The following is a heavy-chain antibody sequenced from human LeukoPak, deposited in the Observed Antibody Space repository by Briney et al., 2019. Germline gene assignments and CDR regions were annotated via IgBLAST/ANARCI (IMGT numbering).Heavy chain of an antibody. D-gene: IGHD2-2*01. V-gene: IGHV1-2*02. CDR2: INPNSGGT. CDR1: GYTFTGYY. Sequence: ASVKVSCKASGYTFTGYYMHWVRQAPGQGLEWMGWINPNSGGTNYAQKFQGRVTMTRDTSISTAYMGLSRLRSDDTAVYYCARDLTGYCSSTSCLRYGMDVWGQGTTVTVSS. J-gene: IGHJ6*02. CDR3: ARDLTGYCSSTSCLRYGMDV.